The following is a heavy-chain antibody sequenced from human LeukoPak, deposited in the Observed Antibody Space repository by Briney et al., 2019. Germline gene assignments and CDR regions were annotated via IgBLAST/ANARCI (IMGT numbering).Heavy chain of an antibody. CDR3: AREELSYDFWSDYYPYYYYGMDV. CDR2: INPSGGST. D-gene: IGHD3-3*01. CDR1: GYTFTSYY. J-gene: IGHJ6*02. V-gene: IGHV1-46*01. Sequence: ASVKVSCKASGYTFTSYYMHWVRQAPGQGLEWMGIINPSGGSTSYAQKFQGRVTMTRDTSTSTVYMELSSLRSEDTAVYYCAREELSYDFWSDYYPYYYYGMDVWGQGTTVTVSS.